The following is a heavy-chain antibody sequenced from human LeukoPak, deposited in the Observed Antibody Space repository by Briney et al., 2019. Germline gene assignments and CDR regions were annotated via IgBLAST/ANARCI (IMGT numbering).Heavy chain of an antibody. CDR2: IYYSGST. V-gene: IGHV4-39*01. CDR3: ARQPDSSGYYHFDY. Sequence: SETLSLTCTVSGGSISSSSYYWGWIRQPPGKGLEWIGSIYYSGSTYYNPSLKSRVTISVDTSKNQFSLKLSSVTAADRAVYYCARQPDSSGYYHFDYWGQGTLVTVSS. D-gene: IGHD3-22*01. J-gene: IGHJ4*02. CDR1: GGSISSSSYY.